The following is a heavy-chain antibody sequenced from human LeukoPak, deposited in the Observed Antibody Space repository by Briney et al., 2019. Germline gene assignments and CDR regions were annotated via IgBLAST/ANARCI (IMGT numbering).Heavy chain of an antibody. CDR2: INQSGST. CDR3: ARGPRDVRYCSSTSCFNWFDP. V-gene: IGHV4-34*01. CDR1: GGSFSGYY. D-gene: IGHD2-2*01. Sequence: SETLSLTCAVYGGSFSGYYWSWIRQPPGKGLEWIGEINQSGSTNYNPSLKSRVTISVDTSKNQFSLKLSSVTAADTAVYYCARGPRDVRYCSSTSCFNWFDPWGQGTLVTVSS. J-gene: IGHJ5*02.